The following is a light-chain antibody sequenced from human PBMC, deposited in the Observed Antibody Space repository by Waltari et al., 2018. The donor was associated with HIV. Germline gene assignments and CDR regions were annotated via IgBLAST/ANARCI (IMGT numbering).Light chain of an antibody. CDR1: SRDVGGYNY. Sequence: QSALTQPASVSGSPGQSITIPCTGTSRDVGGYNYVSWYQHHPGKAPKLMISEVSNRPSGVSNRFSGSKSGNTASLTISGLQAEDEADYYCSSYSSSITLYVVFGGGTKLTVL. J-gene: IGLJ2*01. CDR2: EVS. CDR3: SSYSSSITLYVV. V-gene: IGLV2-14*01.